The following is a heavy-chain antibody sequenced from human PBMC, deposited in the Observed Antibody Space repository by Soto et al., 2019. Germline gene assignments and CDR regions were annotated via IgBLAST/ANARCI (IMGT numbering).Heavy chain of an antibody. J-gene: IGHJ4*02. CDR3: ARDTVGATNDQIDY. CDR2: ISAYNGNT. CDR1: GYTFTSYG. D-gene: IGHD1-26*01. V-gene: IGHV1-18*01. Sequence: ASVKVSCKASGYTFTSYGISWVRQAPGQGLEWMGWISAYNGNTNYAQKLQGRVTMTTDTSTSTAYMELRSLRSDDTAMYYCARDTVGATNDQIDYWGQGTLVTVSS.